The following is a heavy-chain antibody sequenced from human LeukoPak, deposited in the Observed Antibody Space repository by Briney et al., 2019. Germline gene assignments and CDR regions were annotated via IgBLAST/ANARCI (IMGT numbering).Heavy chain of an antibody. V-gene: IGHV3-48*01. CDR3: ARDRKSRYGSGSYCRGLSDP. CDR1: GFTFSSYS. J-gene: IGHJ5*02. Sequence: GGSLRLSCAASGFTFSSYSMNWVRQAPGKGLEWVSYISSSSSTIYYADSVKGRFTISRDNAKNSLYLQMNSLRAEDTAVYYCARDRKSRYGSGSYCRGLSDPWGQGTLVTVSS. D-gene: IGHD3-10*01. CDR2: ISSSSSTI.